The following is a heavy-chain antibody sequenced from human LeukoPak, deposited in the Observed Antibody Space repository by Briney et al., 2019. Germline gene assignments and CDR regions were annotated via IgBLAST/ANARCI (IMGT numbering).Heavy chain of an antibody. D-gene: IGHD6-19*01. CDR1: GYTFSDNY. Sequence: ASVTVSCKASGYTFSDNYLHWVRQAPGQGLEWMGWINPKSGGTEYAQKFQGRVTMTRDTSLSTVYMELRRLTSDDTAVFYCARDRSSGWYAAGYYLDSWGQGTLVTVSS. CDR2: INPKSGGT. CDR3: ARDRSSGWYAAGYYLDS. V-gene: IGHV1-2*02. J-gene: IGHJ4*02.